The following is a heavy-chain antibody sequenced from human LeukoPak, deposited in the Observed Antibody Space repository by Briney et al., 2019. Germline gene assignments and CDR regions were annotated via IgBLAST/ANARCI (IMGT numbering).Heavy chain of an antibody. CDR1: GGSISSGGYY. D-gene: IGHD5/OR15-5a*01. Sequence: SETLSLTCTVSGGSISSGGYYWSWIRQHPGKGLEWIGYIYYSGSTYYNPSLKSRVTISVDTSKNQFSLKLSSVTAADTAVYYCARVSDLYPYNWFDPWGQGTLVTVSS. V-gene: IGHV4-31*03. CDR3: ARVSDLYPYNWFDP. J-gene: IGHJ5*02. CDR2: IYYSGST.